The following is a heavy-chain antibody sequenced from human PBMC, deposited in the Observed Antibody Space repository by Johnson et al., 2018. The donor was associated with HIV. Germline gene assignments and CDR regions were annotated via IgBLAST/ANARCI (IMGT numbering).Heavy chain of an antibody. J-gene: IGHJ3*02. CDR3: AKDLYSSSWTNDAFDI. D-gene: IGHD6-13*01. CDR2: INSDGSST. Sequence: VQLAESGGGLVQPGGSLRLSCAASGFTFSSYWMHWVRQAPGKGLVWVSRINSDGSSTSYADSVKGRFTISRDNAKNTLYLQMNRLRAEDTAVYYCAKDLYSSSWTNDAFDIWGQGTMVTVSS. V-gene: IGHV3-74*01. CDR1: GFTFSSYW.